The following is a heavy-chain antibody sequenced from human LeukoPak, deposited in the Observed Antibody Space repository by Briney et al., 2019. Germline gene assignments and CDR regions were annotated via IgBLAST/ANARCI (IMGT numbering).Heavy chain of an antibody. CDR1: GGSFSGYY. CDR2: IYYSGST. Sequence: SETLSLTCAVYGGSFSGYYWSWIRQPPGKGLEWIGSIYYSGSTYYNPSLKSRVTISVDTSKNQFSLKLSSVTAADTAVYYCARRSGWSLYYMDVWGKGTTVTVSS. V-gene: IGHV4-34*01. D-gene: IGHD6-19*01. J-gene: IGHJ6*03. CDR3: ARRSGWSLYYMDV.